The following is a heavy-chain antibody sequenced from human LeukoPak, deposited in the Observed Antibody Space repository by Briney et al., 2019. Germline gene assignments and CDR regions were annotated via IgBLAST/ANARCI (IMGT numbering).Heavy chain of an antibody. J-gene: IGHJ3*02. CDR2: ISYDGSNK. D-gene: IGHD4-11*01. Sequence: GGSLRLSCAASGFTFSSYAMHWVRQAPGKGLEWVAVISYDGSNKYYADSVKGRFTISRDNSKNTLYLQMNSLRAEDTAVYYCARQYDAFDIWGQGTMVTVSS. CDR3: ARQYDAFDI. V-gene: IGHV3-30-3*01. CDR1: GFTFSSYA.